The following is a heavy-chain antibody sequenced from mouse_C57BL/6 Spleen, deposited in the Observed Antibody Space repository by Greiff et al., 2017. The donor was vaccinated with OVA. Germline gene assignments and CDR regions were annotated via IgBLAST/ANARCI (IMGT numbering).Heavy chain of an antibody. CDR3: ARELTGTGFAY. CDR2: ISSGSSTI. D-gene: IGHD4-1*01. V-gene: IGHV5-17*01. J-gene: IGHJ3*01. CDR1: GFTFSDYG. Sequence: DVKLQESGGGLVKPGGSLKLSCAASGFTFSDYGMHWVRQAPEKGLEWVAYISSGSSTIYYADTVKGRFTISRDNAKNTLFLQMTSLRSEDTAMYYCARELTGTGFAYWGQGTLVTVSA.